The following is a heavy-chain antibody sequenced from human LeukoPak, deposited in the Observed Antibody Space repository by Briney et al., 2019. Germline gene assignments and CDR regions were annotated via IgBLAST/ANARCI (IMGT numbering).Heavy chain of an antibody. CDR1: GFTLSSYA. V-gene: IGHV3-23*01. Sequence: GGSLRLSCAASGFTLSSYAMTWVRQAPGRGLEWVSSVDGGGGGTYYADSVKGRFTISRDNPKDTLYLQMNGLRAEDTAVYFCAKQSAGSAAWYSLHYDFWGQGTLVTVSS. D-gene: IGHD6-13*01. CDR3: AKQSAGSAAWYSLHYDF. CDR2: VDGGGGGT. J-gene: IGHJ4*02.